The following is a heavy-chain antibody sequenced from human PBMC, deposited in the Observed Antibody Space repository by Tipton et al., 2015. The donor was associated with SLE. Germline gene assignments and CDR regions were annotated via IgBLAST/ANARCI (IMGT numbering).Heavy chain of an antibody. CDR1: GFTFSSYG. D-gene: IGHD5-18*01. Sequence: RSLRLSCAASGFTFSSYGMHWVRQAPGKGLEWVAVIWYDGSNKYYADSVKGRFTISRDNSKNTLYLQMNSLRAEDTAVYYCARDRLLGYGYGNWFDPWGQGTLVTVSS. CDR2: IWYDGSNK. J-gene: IGHJ5*02. CDR3: ARDRLLGYGYGNWFDP. V-gene: IGHV3-33*01.